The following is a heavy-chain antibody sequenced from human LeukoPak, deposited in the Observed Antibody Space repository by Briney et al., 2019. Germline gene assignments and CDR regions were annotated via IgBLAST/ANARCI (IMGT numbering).Heavy chain of an antibody. Sequence: PSETLSLTCAVYGGSLRGYYWSWIRQPPGKGLEWIGEINHSGSTNYNPSLKSRVTISVDTSKNQFSLKLSSVTAADTAVYYCARVLNVDTAMVTGRGWFDPWGQGTLVTVSS. J-gene: IGHJ5*02. V-gene: IGHV4-34*01. CDR1: GGSLRGYY. D-gene: IGHD5-18*01. CDR3: ARVLNVDTAMVTGRGWFDP. CDR2: INHSGST.